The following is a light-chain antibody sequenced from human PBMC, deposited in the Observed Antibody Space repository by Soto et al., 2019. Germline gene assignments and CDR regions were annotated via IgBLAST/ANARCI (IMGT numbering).Light chain of an antibody. CDR3: AAWDDSLNGVE. Sequence: QSVLTQPPSASXXXGQRVTISCSGSSSNIGSSTVNWYQHLPGTAPKLLIYSNNARSSGVPDRFSGSKSGTSASLAISGLQSEDEADYYCAAWDDSLNGVEFGGGTKLTVL. CDR1: SSNIGSST. CDR2: SNN. J-gene: IGLJ2*01. V-gene: IGLV1-44*01.